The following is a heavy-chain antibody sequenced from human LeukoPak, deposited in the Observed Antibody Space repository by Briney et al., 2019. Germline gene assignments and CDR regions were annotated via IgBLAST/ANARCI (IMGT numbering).Heavy chain of an antibody. Sequence: SETLSLTCSVSGDSLSHYYWSWIRQPPGKGLEWIGYIHYLGSTKYNPSLKSRLTISVDTSKSHFSLRLTSVTAADTAIYYCARTGTTFFDYWGQGSLVTVSS. D-gene: IGHD1-7*01. V-gene: IGHV4-59*01. CDR2: IHYLGST. J-gene: IGHJ4*02. CDR3: ARTGTTFFDY. CDR1: GDSLSHYY.